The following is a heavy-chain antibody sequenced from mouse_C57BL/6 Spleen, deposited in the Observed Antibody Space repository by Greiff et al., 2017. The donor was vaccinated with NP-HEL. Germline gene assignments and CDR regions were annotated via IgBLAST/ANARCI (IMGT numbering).Heavy chain of an antibody. Sequence: VQLQQSGAELARPGASVKLSCKASGYTFTSYGISWVKQRTGQGLEWIGEIFPRSGNTYYNEKFKGKATLTADKSSSTAYMELRSLTSEDSAVYFCARLYDYDGSFAYWGQGTLVTVSA. J-gene: IGHJ3*01. CDR1: GYTFTSYG. CDR3: ARLYDYDGSFAY. V-gene: IGHV1-81*01. D-gene: IGHD2-4*01. CDR2: IFPRSGNT.